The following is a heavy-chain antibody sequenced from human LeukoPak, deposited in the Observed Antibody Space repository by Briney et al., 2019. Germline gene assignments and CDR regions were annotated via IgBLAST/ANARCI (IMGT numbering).Heavy chain of an antibody. CDR1: GFTFSKYG. CDR3: AKERENYFGFDF. Sequence: GESLRLSCAASGFTFSKYGMSWVRQAPGKGPEWISAISCSADNTYYADSLKRRFTISIDNSRNLLYVQMNSLRVEDTAIYYCAKERENYFGFDFWGQGTLVTV. V-gene: IGHV3-23*01. CDR2: ISCSADNT. D-gene: IGHD1-7*01. J-gene: IGHJ4*02.